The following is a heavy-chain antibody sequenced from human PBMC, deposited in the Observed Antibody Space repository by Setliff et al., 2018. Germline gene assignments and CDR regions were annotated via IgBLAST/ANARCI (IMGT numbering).Heavy chain of an antibody. CDR1: GGSIMNYF. J-gene: IGHJ6*02. CDR3: ARDRSAYNYGLDV. Sequence: PSETLSLTCTVSGGSIMNYFWSWIRQPPGKGLEWVGYVYYTGTTNYSPSLKGRVIISVDASKNRLSLQLNSVTPADTAVYYCARDRSAYNYGLDVWGQGTTVTVSS. V-gene: IGHV4-59*01. CDR2: VYYTGTT.